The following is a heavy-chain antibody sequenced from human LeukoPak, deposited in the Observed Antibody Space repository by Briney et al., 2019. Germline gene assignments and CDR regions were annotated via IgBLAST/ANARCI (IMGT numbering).Heavy chain of an antibody. J-gene: IGHJ6*03. D-gene: IGHD4-17*01. Sequence: ASVKVSCKASGYSFTDYFIHWVRQAPGQGLEWMGWINPNSGGTNYAQKFQGRVTMTRDTSISTAYMELSRLRSDDTAVYYCARGNTVTTSYYYYYMDVWGKGTTVTISS. CDR1: GYSFTDYF. CDR2: INPNSGGT. CDR3: ARGNTVTTSYYYYYMDV. V-gene: IGHV1-2*02.